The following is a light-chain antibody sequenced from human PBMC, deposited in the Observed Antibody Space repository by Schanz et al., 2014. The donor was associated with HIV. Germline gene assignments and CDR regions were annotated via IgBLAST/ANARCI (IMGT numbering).Light chain of an antibody. J-gene: IGKJ5*01. CDR1: QSVDNS. CDR2: GAS. V-gene: IGKV3-20*01. CDR3: QQYGTSLIT. Sequence: EVVLTQSPATLSLSPGERATLSCRASQSVDNSLAWYQQKPGQAPRLLIYGASTRATGIPARFSGSGSGTEFTLTISRLEPEDFAVYYCQQYGTSLITFGQGTRLEI.